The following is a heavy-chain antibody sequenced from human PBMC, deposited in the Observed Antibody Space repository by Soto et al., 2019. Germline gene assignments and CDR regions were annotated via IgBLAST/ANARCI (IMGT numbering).Heavy chain of an antibody. Sequence: QVQLVESGGGVVQPGRSLRLSCAASGFTFSSYAMHWVRQAPGKGLVWVAVISYDGSNKYYADSVKGRFTISRDNSKNTLYLQMNSLRAEDTAVYYCARDTGGVTVFLGMDVWGQGTTVTVSS. V-gene: IGHV3-30-3*01. CDR3: ARDTGGVTVFLGMDV. J-gene: IGHJ6*02. CDR2: ISYDGSNK. D-gene: IGHD3-16*01. CDR1: GFTFSSYA.